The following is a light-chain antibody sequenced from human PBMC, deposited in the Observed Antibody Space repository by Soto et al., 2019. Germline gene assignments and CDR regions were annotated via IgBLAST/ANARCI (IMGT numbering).Light chain of an antibody. CDR1: SSNIGSNY. J-gene: IGLJ1*01. CDR3: AAWDDSRGV. CDR2: RNN. V-gene: IGLV1-47*01. Sequence: QSVLTQPPSASGTPGQRVTISCSGSSSNIGSNYVYWYQQLPGTAPKLLIYRNNQRPSGVPDRFSGSKSGTSASLAISGLQSEDEADYYCAAWDDSRGVFGTGTKVTVL.